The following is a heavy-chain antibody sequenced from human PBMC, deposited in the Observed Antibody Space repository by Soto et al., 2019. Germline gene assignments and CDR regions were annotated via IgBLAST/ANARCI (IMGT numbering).Heavy chain of an antibody. J-gene: IGHJ5*02. V-gene: IGHV1-18*01. CDR2: ISAYNGNT. Sequence: ASVKVSCKASGYTFTSYGISWVRQAPGQGLEWMGWISAYNGNTNYAQKLQGRVTMTTDTSTSTAYMELRSLRSDDTAVYYCAREAALGYCFSTSCHRRIYLFDPWGQGSLDTGSS. D-gene: IGHD2-2*01. CDR3: AREAALGYCFSTSCHRRIYLFDP. CDR1: GYTFTSYG.